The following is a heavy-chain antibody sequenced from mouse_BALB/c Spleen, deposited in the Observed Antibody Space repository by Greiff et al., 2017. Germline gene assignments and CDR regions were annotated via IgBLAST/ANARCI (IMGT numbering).Heavy chain of an antibody. CDR3: ARYDYDGFDY. J-gene: IGHJ2*01. CDR2: INPSSGYT. V-gene: IGHV1-4*02. D-gene: IGHD2-4*01. Sequence: VQLQQSAAELARPGASVKMSCKASGYTFTSYTMHWVKQRPGQGLEWIGYINPSSGYTEYNQKFKDKTTLTADKSSSTAYMQLSSLTSEDSAVYYCARYDYDGFDYWGQGTTLTVSS. CDR1: GYTFTSYT.